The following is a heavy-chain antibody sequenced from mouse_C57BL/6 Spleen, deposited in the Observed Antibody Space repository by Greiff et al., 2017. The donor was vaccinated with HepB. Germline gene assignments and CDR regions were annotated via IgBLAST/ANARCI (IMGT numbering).Heavy chain of an antibody. J-gene: IGHJ4*01. V-gene: IGHV1-61*01. D-gene: IGHD1-1*01. CDR2: IYPSDSET. CDR3: ATPAVVDYAIDY. Sequence: QVQLQQPGAELVRPGSSVKLSCKASGYTFTSYWMDWVKQRPGQGLEWIGNIYPSDSETHYNQKFKDKATLTVDKSSSTAYMQLSSLTSEDSAVYYCATPAVVDYAIDYWGQGTSVTVSS. CDR1: GYTFTSYW.